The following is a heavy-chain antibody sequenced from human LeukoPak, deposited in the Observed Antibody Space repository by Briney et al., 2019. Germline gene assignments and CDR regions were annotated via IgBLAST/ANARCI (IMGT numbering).Heavy chain of an antibody. J-gene: IGHJ4*02. D-gene: IGHD2-15*01. V-gene: IGHV2-5*02. CDR1: GFSLSTSGVG. Sequence: SGPTLVKPTQTPTLTCTFSGFSLSTSGVGVGWIRQPPGKALEWLALIYWDDDKRYSPSLKSRLTITKDTSKNQVVLTMINMEPMDTATYYCARPASVVAAFDYWGQGTLVTVSS. CDR3: ARPASVVAAFDY. CDR2: IYWDDDK.